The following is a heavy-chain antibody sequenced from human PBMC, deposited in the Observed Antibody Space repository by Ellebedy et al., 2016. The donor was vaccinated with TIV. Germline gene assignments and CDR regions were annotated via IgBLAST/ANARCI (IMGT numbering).Heavy chain of an antibody. J-gene: IGHJ4*02. V-gene: IGHV3-30*03. D-gene: IGHD3-16*01. CDR2: ISYDGSNK. CDR1: GFTFNIYG. CDR3: ARYYAGDYFYDY. Sequence: GESLKISCAGSGFTFNIYGMHWVRQAPGKGLEWVAVISYDGSNKYYADSVKGRFTISRDNSTVYLQMNSLGADDTAVYYCARYYAGDYFYDYWGQGILVTVSS.